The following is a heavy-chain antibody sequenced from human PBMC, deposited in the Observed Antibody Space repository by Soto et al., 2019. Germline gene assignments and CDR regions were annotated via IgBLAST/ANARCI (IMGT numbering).Heavy chain of an antibody. D-gene: IGHD3-10*01. Sequence: PGGSLRLSCAASGFTFSSYAMSWVRQAPGKGLEWVSAISGSGGSTYYADSVKGRFTISRDNSKNTLYLQMNSLGAEDTAVYSCATMVGGVYSWFDVWGQGTLVTVSS. V-gene: IGHV3-23*01. CDR1: GFTFSSYA. CDR3: ATMVGGVYSWFDV. CDR2: ISGSGGST. J-gene: IGHJ5*02.